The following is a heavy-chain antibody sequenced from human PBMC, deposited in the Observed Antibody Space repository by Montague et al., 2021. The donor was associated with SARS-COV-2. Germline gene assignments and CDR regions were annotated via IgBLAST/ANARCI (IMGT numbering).Heavy chain of an antibody. CDR2: INSDGSST. V-gene: IGHV3-74*01. CDR3: ARVLYYYGRFDY. CDR1: GFTFSSYC. J-gene: IGHJ4*02. D-gene: IGHD3-10*01. Sequence: SLRLSCAASGFTFSSYCMHRVRQAPGKGLVWVSRINSDGSSTSYADSGKGRFTISRDNAKNTLYLQMNSLRAEDTAVYYCARVLYYYGRFDYWGQGTLVTVSS.